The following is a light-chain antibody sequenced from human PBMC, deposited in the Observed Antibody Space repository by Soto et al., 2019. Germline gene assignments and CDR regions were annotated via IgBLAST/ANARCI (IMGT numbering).Light chain of an antibody. J-gene: IGLJ1*01. V-gene: IGLV2-8*01. Sequence: LTQPPSASGSPGQSVTISCTGTSSDVGGYNYVSWYQQHPGKAPKLMIYEVSKRPSGVPDRFSGSKSGNTASLTVSGLQAEDEADYYCSSYAGSNNLRVFGTGTKVTVL. CDR1: SSDVGGYNY. CDR3: SSYAGSNNLRV. CDR2: EVS.